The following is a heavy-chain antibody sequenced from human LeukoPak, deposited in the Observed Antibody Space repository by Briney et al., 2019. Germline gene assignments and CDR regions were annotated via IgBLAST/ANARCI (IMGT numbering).Heavy chain of an antibody. CDR1: GFTFSGSA. Sequence: GGSLRLSCAASGFTFSGSAMHWVRQASGKGLEWVGRIRSKANSYATAYAASVKGRFTISRDDSKNTAYLQMNSLKTEDTAVYYCTRRRYYYDRSGYYDDYWGQGTLVTVSS. CDR2: IRSKANSYAT. J-gene: IGHJ4*02. V-gene: IGHV3-73*01. CDR3: TRRRYYYDRSGYYDDY. D-gene: IGHD3-22*01.